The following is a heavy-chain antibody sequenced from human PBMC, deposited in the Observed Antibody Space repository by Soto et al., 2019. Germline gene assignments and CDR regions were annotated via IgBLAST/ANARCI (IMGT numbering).Heavy chain of an antibody. J-gene: IGHJ4*02. CDR2: IIPIFGTA. CDR3: ARDKLDTAMAYFDY. Sequence: SVKVSCKASGCTFSSYAISWVRQAPGQGLEWMGGIIPIFGTANYAQKFQGRVTITADESTSTAYMELSSLRSEDTAVYYCARDKLDTAMAYFDYWGQGTLVTVSS. CDR1: GCTFSSYA. D-gene: IGHD5-18*01. V-gene: IGHV1-69*13.